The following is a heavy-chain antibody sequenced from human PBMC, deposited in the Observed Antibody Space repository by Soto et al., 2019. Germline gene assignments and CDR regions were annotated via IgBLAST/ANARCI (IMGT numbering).Heavy chain of an antibody. D-gene: IGHD4-17*01. J-gene: IGHJ4*02. CDR2: IYPGDSDT. CDR3: ARLGSDYGSDY. CDR1: GYIFTSYW. Sequence: GESLKIACNGSGYIFTSYWIGWGRQMPGKGLEWMGIIYPGDSDTRYSPSFQGQVTISADKSISTAYLQWSGLKASDTAMYYCARLGSDYGSDYWGQGTLVTVSS. V-gene: IGHV5-51*01.